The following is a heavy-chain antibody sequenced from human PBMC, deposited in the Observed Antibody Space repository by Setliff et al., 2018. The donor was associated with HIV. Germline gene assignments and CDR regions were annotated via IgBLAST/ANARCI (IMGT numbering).Heavy chain of an antibody. J-gene: IGHJ3*02. CDR3: ARSVWAVVVPTDPAVDAFAI. CDR1: GYTFTSYG. CDR2: ISAYNGNT. V-gene: IGHV1-18*01. Sequence: ASVKVSCKASGYTFTSYGISWVRQAPGQGLEWMGWISAYNGNTNYAQKLQGRVTMTTDTSTSTAYMELRSLRSDDTAVYYCARSVWAVVVPTDPAVDAFAIWGQGTMVTVSS. D-gene: IGHD2-2*01.